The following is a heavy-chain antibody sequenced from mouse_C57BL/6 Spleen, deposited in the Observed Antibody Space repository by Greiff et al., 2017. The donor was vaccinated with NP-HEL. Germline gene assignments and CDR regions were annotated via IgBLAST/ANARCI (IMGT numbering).Heavy chain of an antibody. CDR2: IYPGDGDT. CDR3: AEEAWFAY. CDR1: GYAFSSYW. Sequence: QVQLKESGAELVKPGASVKISCKASGYAFSSYWMNWVKQRPGKGLEWIGQIYPGDGDTNYNGKFKGKATLTADKSSSTAYMQLSSLTSEDSAVYFCAEEAWFAYWGQGTLVTVSA. J-gene: IGHJ3*01. V-gene: IGHV1-80*01.